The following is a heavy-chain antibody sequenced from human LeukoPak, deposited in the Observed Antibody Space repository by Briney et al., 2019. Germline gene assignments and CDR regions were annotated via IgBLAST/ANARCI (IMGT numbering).Heavy chain of an antibody. V-gene: IGHV3-23*01. J-gene: IGHJ4*02. CDR1: GFTFSSYS. D-gene: IGHD5-12*01. CDR2: IVRSGDIT. CDR3: AKYSGYHFDY. Sequence: GGSLRLSCAASGFTFSSYSMGWVRQAPGKGLQWVSAIVRSGDITYYADSVKGRFTISRDNSKNTLYLQMNSLRAEDTAVYYCAKYSGYHFDYWGQGTLVTVSS.